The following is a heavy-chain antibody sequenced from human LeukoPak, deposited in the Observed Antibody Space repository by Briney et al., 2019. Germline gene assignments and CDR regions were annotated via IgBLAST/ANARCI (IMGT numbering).Heavy chain of an antibody. CDR3: AIPYSSGWYTGFDAFDI. CDR2: INTDVSST. D-gene: IGHD6-19*01. Sequence: GGSLRLSCAASGFTFNSYWMHWVRQAPGKGLVWVSRINTDVSSTSYADSVKGRFTISRDNAKNTLYLQMNSLRAEDTAVYYCAIPYSSGWYTGFDAFDIWGQGTMVTVSS. V-gene: IGHV3-74*01. CDR1: GFTFNSYW. J-gene: IGHJ3*02.